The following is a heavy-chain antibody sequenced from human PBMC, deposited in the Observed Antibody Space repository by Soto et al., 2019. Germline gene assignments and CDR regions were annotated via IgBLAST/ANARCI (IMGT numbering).Heavy chain of an antibody. D-gene: IGHD5-18*01. CDR1: GFTFSSYG. CDR2: ISYDGSNK. CDR3: AKDHTTMVTYVDY. J-gene: IGHJ4*02. V-gene: IGHV3-30*18. Sequence: GGSLRLSCAASGFTFSSYGMHWVRQAPGKGLEWVAVISYDGSNKYYADSVKGRFTISRDNSKNTLYLQMSSLRAEDTAVYYCAKDHTTMVTYVDYWGQGTLVTVSS.